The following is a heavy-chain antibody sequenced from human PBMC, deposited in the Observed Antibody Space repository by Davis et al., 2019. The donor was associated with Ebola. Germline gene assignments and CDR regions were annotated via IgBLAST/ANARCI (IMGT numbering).Heavy chain of an antibody. Sequence: ASVTVSCMASGYTFTSYGISWVRQAPGQGREGMGWISAYNGNTNYAQKLQDRVTMTTDTSTSTAYMELRSLRSEDTAVYYCARDIGYCSSTSCYYYYGMDVWGQGTTVTVSS. J-gene: IGHJ6*02. CDR1: GYTFTSYG. CDR3: ARDIGYCSSTSCYYYYGMDV. CDR2: ISAYNGNT. D-gene: IGHD2-2*01. V-gene: IGHV1-18*01.